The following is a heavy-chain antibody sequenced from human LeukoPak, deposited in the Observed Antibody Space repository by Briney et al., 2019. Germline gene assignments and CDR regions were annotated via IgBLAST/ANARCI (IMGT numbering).Heavy chain of an antibody. V-gene: IGHV3-30-3*01. D-gene: IGHD3-3*01. Sequence: SGGSLRLSCAASGFTFGSYAMHWVRQAPGKGLEWVAVISYDGSNKYYADSVKGRFTISRDNSKNTLYLQMNSLRAEDTAVYYCARAHRLRFLEWLLLGVGLDYWGQGTLVTVSS. CDR1: GFTFGSYA. J-gene: IGHJ4*02. CDR3: ARAHRLRFLEWLLLGVGLDY. CDR2: ISYDGSNK.